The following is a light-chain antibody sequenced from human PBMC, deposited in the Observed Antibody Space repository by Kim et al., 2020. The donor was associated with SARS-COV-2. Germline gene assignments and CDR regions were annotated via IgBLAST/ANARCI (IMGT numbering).Light chain of an antibody. J-gene: IGLJ3*02. CDR3: ASWDDSLSGGV. Sequence: QSVLTQSPSLSGTPGQRVTISCSGSSSNIGPNYVSWYQQLPGMAPKLLIYRNNRRPSGVPDRFSGSKSGTSASLAISGLRSEDEADYYCASWDDSLSGGVFGGGTKLTVL. V-gene: IGLV1-47*01. CDR1: SSNIGPNY. CDR2: RNN.